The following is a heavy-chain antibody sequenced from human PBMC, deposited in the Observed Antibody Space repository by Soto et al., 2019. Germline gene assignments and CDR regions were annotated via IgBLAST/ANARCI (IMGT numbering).Heavy chain of an antibody. CDR3: ARDKGGGGKGSFDY. CDR2: ISSSSSYI. CDR1: GFTFSSYS. Sequence: GSLRLSCAASGFTFSSYSMNWVRQAPGKGLEWVSSISSSSSYIYYADSVKGRFTISRDNAKNSLYLQMNSLRAEDTAVYYCARDKGGGGKGSFDYWGQGTLVTVSS. V-gene: IGHV3-21*01. D-gene: IGHD2-15*01. J-gene: IGHJ4*02.